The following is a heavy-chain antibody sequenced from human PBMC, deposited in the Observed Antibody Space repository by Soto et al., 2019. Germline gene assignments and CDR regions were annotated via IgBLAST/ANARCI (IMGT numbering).Heavy chain of an antibody. CDR1: GFTFSSYS. D-gene: IGHD6-13*01. CDR2: ISSSSSYI. CDR3: ARGIAAAHIY. V-gene: IGHV3-21*01. J-gene: IGHJ4*02. Sequence: EVQLVESGGGLVKPGGSLRLSCAASGFTFSSYSMNWVRQAPGKGLEWVSSISSSSSYIYYADSVKGRFTISRDNAKNSLYLQMNSLRAEDTAVYYCARGIAAAHIYWGQGTLATVSS.